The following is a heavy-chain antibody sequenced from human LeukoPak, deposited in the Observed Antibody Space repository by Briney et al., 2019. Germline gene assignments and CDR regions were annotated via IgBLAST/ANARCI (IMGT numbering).Heavy chain of an antibody. CDR1: GFTFDDYG. CDR3: ARIPPLGHDRIDY. J-gene: IGHJ4*02. D-gene: IGHD7-27*01. Sequence: GGSLRLSCAASGFTFDDYGMSWVRQAPGKGLEWVSGINWNGGSTGYADSVKGRFTISRDNAKNSLYLQMNSLRAEDTAVYHCARIPPLGHDRIDYWGQGALVAVSS. CDR2: INWNGGST. V-gene: IGHV3-20*01.